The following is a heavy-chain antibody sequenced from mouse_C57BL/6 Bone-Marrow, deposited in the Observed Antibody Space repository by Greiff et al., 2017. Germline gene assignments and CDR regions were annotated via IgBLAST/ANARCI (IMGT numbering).Heavy chain of an antibody. CDR1: GYTFTDYE. D-gene: IGHD4-1*01. CDR3: ASRGRGAWFAY. Sequence: QVQLQQSGAELVRPGASVTLSCKASGYTFTDYEMHWVKQTPVHGLEWIGYINPSSGYTKYNQKFKDKATLTADKSSSTAYMQLSSLTSEDSAVYYCASRGRGAWFAYWGQGTLVTVSA. V-gene: IGHV1-15*01. J-gene: IGHJ3*01. CDR2: INPSSGYT.